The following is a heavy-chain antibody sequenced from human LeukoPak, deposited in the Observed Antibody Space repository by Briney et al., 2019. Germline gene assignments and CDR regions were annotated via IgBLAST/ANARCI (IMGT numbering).Heavy chain of an antibody. CDR2: INHSGST. V-gene: IGHV4-34*01. D-gene: IGHD2-21*02. Sequence: PSETLSLTCAVYGGSFSGYYWSWIRQPPGKGLEWIGEINHSGSTNYNPSLKSRVTISVDTSKNQFSLKLSSVTAADTAVYYCARRRRLSYYFDYWGQGTLVTVSS. CDR3: ARRRRLSYYFDY. CDR1: GGSFSGYY. J-gene: IGHJ4*02.